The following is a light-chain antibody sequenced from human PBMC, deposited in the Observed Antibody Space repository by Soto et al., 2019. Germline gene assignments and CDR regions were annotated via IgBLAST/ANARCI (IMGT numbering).Light chain of an antibody. CDR1: SSDVGGYNY. CDR3: SSYTSSNTLV. CDR2: DVS. J-gene: IGLJ1*01. V-gene: IGLV2-14*01. Sequence: QSELTQPASVSGSPGQSITISCTGTSSDVGGYNYVSWYQQHPGKAPKFMIYDVSNRPSGVSNRFSGSKSGNTASLTISGLQADDEADYYCSSYTSSNTLVFGTGTKVTVL.